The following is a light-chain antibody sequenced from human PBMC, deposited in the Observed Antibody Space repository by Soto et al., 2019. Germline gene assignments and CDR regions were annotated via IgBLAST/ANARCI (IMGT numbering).Light chain of an antibody. CDR2: GAS. J-gene: IGKJ5*01. Sequence: EIVMTQSPVTLSVSPGERATLSCRASQSVSSTYLAWYQQKPGLAPRLLIYGASTRATGIPARFSGSVSGTEFTLTISNLQSEDFAVYFCQQYNNWPPKVTFGQGTRLEIK. CDR3: QQYNNWPPKVT. CDR1: QSVSSTY. V-gene: IGKV3-15*01.